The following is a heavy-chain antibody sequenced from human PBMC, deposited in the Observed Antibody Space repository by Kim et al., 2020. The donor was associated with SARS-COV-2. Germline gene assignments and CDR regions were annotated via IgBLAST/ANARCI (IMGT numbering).Heavy chain of an antibody. CDR2: IKSKTDGGTT. Sequence: GGSLRLSCAASGFTFSNAWMSWVRQAPGKGLEWVGRIKSKTDGGTTDYAAPVKGRFTISRDDSKNTLYLQMNSLKTEDTAVYYCTTDYCSSTSCDGPWAFDIWGQGTMVTVSS. J-gene: IGHJ3*02. CDR3: TTDYCSSTSCDGPWAFDI. V-gene: IGHV3-15*01. CDR1: GFTFSNAW. D-gene: IGHD2-2*01.